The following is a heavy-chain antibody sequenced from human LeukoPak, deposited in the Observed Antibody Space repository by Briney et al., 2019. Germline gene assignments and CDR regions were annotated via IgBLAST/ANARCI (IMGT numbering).Heavy chain of an antibody. CDR2: ISAYNGNT. CDR3: ARDLFHDYYGSGSYYDPFDY. J-gene: IGHJ4*02. CDR1: GYTFTSYG. V-gene: IGHV1-18*01. Sequence: ASVKVSCKASGYTFTSYGISWVRQAPAQGLEWMGWISAYNGNTNYAQKLQGRVTMTTDTSTSTAYMELRSLRSDDTAVYYCARDLFHDYYGSGSYYDPFDYWGQGTLVTVSS. D-gene: IGHD3-10*01.